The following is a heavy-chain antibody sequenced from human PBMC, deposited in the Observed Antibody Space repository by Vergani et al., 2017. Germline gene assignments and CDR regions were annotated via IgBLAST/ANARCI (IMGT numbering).Heavy chain of an antibody. J-gene: IGHJ3*02. D-gene: IGHD1-20*01. V-gene: IGHV1-69*13. CDR1: GGIFSSYA. CDR3: AADRSQGYNWNERAFDI. Sequence: QVQLVQSGAEVRKPGSSVKVSCKASGGIFSSYAISWVRQAPGQGLEWMGGIIPIFGTTNYAQKFQGRVTITADESTSTAYMELSSLRSEDTAVYYCAADRSQGYNWNERAFDIWGQGTMVTVSS. CDR2: IIPIFGTT.